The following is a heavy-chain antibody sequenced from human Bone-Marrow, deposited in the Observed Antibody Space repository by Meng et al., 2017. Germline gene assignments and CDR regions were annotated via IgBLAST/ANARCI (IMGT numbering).Heavy chain of an antibody. CDR2: INPKSGDT. V-gene: IGHV1-2*06. D-gene: IGHD6-13*01. CDR1: GYTFPDYW. Sequence: QVQLGQSGLEVKKPGASVKVSCKASGYTFPDYWLHWVRRAPGQGLEWMGRINPKSGDTHYAQRFQGRVTMTGDTSISTAYMELSGLRSDDTAMYYCARDEDISAAGKLFGDYWGQGTLVTVSS. CDR3: ARDEDISAAGKLFGDY. J-gene: IGHJ4*02.